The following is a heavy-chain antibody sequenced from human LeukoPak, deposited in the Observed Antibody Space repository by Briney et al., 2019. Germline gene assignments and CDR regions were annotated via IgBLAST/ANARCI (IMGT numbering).Heavy chain of an antibody. CDR2: IYYSGST. J-gene: IGHJ4*02. V-gene: IGHV4-39*01. CDR1: GGSISSYY. D-gene: IGHD3-9*01. CDR3: ARDYEILTGYQRFDY. Sequence: TSETPSLTCTVSGGSISSYYWGWIRQPPGKGLEWIGSIYYSGSTYYNPSLKSRVTISVDTSKNQFSLKLSSVTAADTAVYYCARDYEILTGYQRFDYWGQGTLVTVSS.